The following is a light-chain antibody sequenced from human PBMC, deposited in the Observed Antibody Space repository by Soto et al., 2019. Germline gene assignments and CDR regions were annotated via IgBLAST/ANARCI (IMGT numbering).Light chain of an antibody. CDR3: SSYAGNNNYV. CDR1: SSDVGGYNY. CDR2: EVN. Sequence: QSVLTQPPSASGSPGQSVAISCTGTSSDVGGYNYVSWYQLHPGKAPKLMIYEVNLRPSGVPDRFSGSKSGNTASLTVSGRQAEDEADYYCSSYAGNNNYVFGTGTKVTVL. V-gene: IGLV2-8*01. J-gene: IGLJ1*01.